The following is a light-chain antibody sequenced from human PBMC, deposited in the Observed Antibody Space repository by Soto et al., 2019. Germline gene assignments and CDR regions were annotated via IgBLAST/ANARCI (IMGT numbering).Light chain of an antibody. Sequence: EIVLTQYPATLSLSPLEISTLSCSASQSVSSNLAWYQQKRGQAPRLLIYGASTRATGIPARFSGSGSGTEFTLTISSLQSEDFTVYYCQQYNNWPAITFGQGTRLEIK. CDR3: QQYNNWPAIT. V-gene: IGKV3D-15*01. CDR1: QSVSSN. J-gene: IGKJ5*01. CDR2: GAS.